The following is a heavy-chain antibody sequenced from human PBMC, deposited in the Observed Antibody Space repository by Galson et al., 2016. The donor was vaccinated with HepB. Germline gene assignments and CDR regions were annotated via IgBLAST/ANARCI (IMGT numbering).Heavy chain of an antibody. CDR2: IIPIFGTA. V-gene: IGHV1-69*13. J-gene: IGHJ4*02. Sequence: SVKVSCKASGGTFSSYAISWVRQAPGQGLEWMGGIIPIFGTANYAQKFQGRVTITADESTSTAYMELSSLRSEDTAVYYCARSQRGRRDSNYNYWGQGTLVTVSS. CDR1: GGTFSSYA. D-gene: IGHD4-11*01. CDR3: ARSQRGRRDSNYNY.